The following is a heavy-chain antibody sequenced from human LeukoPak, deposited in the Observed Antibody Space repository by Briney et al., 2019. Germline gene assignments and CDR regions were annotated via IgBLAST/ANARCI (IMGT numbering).Heavy chain of an antibody. CDR1: GASMKNFY. V-gene: IGHV4-59*08. CDR2: IYYSGTT. D-gene: IGHD3-10*01. Sequence: PSETLPLTCTVSGASMKNFYWGWIRQPPGKGLECLGYIYYSGTTTYSPSLTSRVTISVDMSKNQFSLKLTSVTAADTAVYYCARRRIWFGQLVSDASDVWGQGAMVTVSS. CDR3: ARRRIWFGQLVSDASDV. J-gene: IGHJ3*01.